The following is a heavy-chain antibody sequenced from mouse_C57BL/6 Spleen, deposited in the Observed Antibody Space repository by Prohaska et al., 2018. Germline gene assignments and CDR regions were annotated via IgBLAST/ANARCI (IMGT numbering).Heavy chain of an antibody. CDR2: IYPGSGST. J-gene: IGHJ2*01. Sequence: SVKMSCKASGYTFTSYWITCVKQRPGQGLEWIGDIYPGSGSTNYNEKFKSKATLTVDTSSSIAYMQRSSLTSEDSAVYYCARRDSYWGQGTTLTVSS. D-gene: IGHD3-3*01. CDR1: GYTFTSYW. V-gene: IGHV1-55*01. CDR3: ARRDSY.